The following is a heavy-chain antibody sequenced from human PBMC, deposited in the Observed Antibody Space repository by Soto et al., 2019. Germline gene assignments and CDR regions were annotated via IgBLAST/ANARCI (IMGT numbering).Heavy chain of an antibody. CDR2: ISGSGGST. V-gene: IGHV3-23*01. Sequence: GGSLRLSCAASGFTFSSYGMSWVRQAPGKGLEWVSAISGSGGSTYYADSVKGRFTISRDNSKNTLYLQMNSLRAEDTAVYYCAKDRHYYDSRGCSLDYWGQGTLVTVSS. CDR1: GFTFSSYG. CDR3: AKDRHYYDSRGCSLDY. J-gene: IGHJ4*02. D-gene: IGHD3-22*01.